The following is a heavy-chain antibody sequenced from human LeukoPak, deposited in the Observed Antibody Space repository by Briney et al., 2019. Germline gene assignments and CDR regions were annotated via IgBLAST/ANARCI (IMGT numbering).Heavy chain of an antibody. CDR1: GASISAFH. CDR3: AGKDGDY. V-gene: IGHV4-4*07. Sequence: SETMSLTCTVSGASISAFHWTWFRQPAGKTLEWIGLIYSSGSTLLNPSLKTRVAMSLDLTKNQLSLRLPSLTAADTAMYYCAGKDGDYWGQGTLVTVSS. CDR2: IYSSGST. J-gene: IGHJ4*02.